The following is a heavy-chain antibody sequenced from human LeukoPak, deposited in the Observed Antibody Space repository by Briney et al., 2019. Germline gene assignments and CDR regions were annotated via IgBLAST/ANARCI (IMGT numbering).Heavy chain of an antibody. V-gene: IGHV5-51*01. Sequence: GESLKISCKTSGYNFNIYYIAWVRQMPGKGLEWMGIIYPADPTATYSPSFQGQVSISADKSLNTAYLQWSTLKASDTAMYYCARSHGLKYFGESIYWGQGTPVTVSS. CDR1: GYNFNIYY. CDR3: ARSHGLKYFGESIY. J-gene: IGHJ4*02. D-gene: IGHD3-10*01. CDR2: IYPADPTA.